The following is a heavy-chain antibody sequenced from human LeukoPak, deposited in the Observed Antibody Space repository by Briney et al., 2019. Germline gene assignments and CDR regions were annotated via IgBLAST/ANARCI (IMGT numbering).Heavy chain of an antibody. Sequence: PGGSLRLSCAASGFTFSSYWMSWVRKAPGKGLEWVANIKQDGSEKYYVDSVKGRLTISRDNAKNSLYLQMNSLRAEDTAVYYCARGTIAAAGYYYFDYWGQGTQVTVSS. D-gene: IGHD6-13*01. CDR2: IKQDGSEK. CDR3: ARGTIAAAGYYYFDY. CDR1: GFTFSSYW. V-gene: IGHV3-7*04. J-gene: IGHJ4*02.